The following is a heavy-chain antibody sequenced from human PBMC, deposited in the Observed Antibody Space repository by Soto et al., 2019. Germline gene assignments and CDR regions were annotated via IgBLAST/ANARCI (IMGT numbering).Heavy chain of an antibody. CDR1: GFSFSSYS. D-gene: IGHD2-2*01. CDR2: ISSSSSTI. J-gene: IGHJ6*02. CDR3: AVVPAAHGHYGMDV. Sequence: EVQLVESGGGLVQPGGSLRLSCAASGFSFSSYSMNWVGEAPGKGLEWVSYISSSSSTIYYVDSVKGRFTISRDNAKNSMFLQRNSLRAEDTAVYYSAVVPAAHGHYGMDVWGQGTTVTVSS. V-gene: IGHV3-48*01.